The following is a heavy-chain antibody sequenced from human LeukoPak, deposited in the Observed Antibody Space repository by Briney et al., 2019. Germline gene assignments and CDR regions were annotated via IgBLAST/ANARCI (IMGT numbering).Heavy chain of an antibody. CDR2: LSPGGINK. CDR1: GFTFSNYG. D-gene: IGHD2-15*01. J-gene: IGHJ4*02. Sequence: PGRSLRLSCAVSGFTFSNYGVHWVRQAPGKGLEWVALLSPGGINKHYADSVKGRFIISRDNSMNTLYLQMNSLRVEDTAVYYCARDHAGSGRAFDNWGQGTLVTVSS. CDR3: ARDHAGSGRAFDN. V-gene: IGHV3-30*03.